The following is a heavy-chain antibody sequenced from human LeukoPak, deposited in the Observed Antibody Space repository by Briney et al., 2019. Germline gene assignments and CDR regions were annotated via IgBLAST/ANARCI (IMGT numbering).Heavy chain of an antibody. D-gene: IGHD2/OR15-2a*01. CDR3: ARELSGIGLYYFVY. CDR2: IIPIFGIA. V-gene: IGHV1-69*13. J-gene: IGHJ4*02. Sequence: GASVKVSCKASGGTFSSYAISWVRQAPGQGLEWMGGIIPIFGIANYAQKFQGRVTITADESTSTAYMELSSLRSEDTVVYYCARELSGIGLYYFVYWGQGTLVTVSS. CDR1: GGTFSSYA.